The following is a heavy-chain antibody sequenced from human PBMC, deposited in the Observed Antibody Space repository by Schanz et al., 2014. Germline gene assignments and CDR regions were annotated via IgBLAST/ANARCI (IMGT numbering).Heavy chain of an antibody. J-gene: IGHJ4*02. CDR3: AKDQGYSTSWTDY. CDR2: INGRGGGA. CDR1: GFTVSTNY. V-gene: IGHV3-23*04. D-gene: IGHD6-13*01. Sequence: EVQLVESGGGLIHPGGSLRLSCAVSGFTVSTNYMTWVRQAPGKGLELAATINGRGGGAYYTDSVRGRFTISRDNSKNTLYLQMNSLRAEDTAVYYCAKDQGYSTSWTDYWGQGTLVTVSS.